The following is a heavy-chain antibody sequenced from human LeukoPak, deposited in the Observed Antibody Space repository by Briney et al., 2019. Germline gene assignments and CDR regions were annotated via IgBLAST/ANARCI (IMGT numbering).Heavy chain of an antibody. CDR2: IDWDDDK. J-gene: IGHJ4*02. CDR3: ARIGYYDSSGYYYDHFDY. Sequence: ESGPALVKPTQTLTLTCTFSGFSLSTSGMCVSWIRQPPGKALEWLARIDWDDDKYYSTSLKTRLTISKDTSKNQAVFTMTNMDPVDTATYYCARIGYYDSSGYYYDHFDYWGQGTLVTVSS. V-gene: IGHV2-70*11. D-gene: IGHD3-22*01. CDR1: GFSLSTSGMC.